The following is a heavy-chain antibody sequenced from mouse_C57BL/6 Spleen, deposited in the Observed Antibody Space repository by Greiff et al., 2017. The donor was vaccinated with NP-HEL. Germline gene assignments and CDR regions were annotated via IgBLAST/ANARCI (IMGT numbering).Heavy chain of an antibody. D-gene: IGHD3-2*02. V-gene: IGHV1-82*01. Sequence: QVQLQQSGPELVKPGASVKISCKASGYAFSSSWMNWVKQRPGKGLEWIGRIYPGDGDTNYNGKFKGKATLTADKSSSTAYMQLSSLTSEDSAVYFCASDSSGPRFAYWGQGTLVTVSA. CDR1: GYAFSSSW. CDR2: IYPGDGDT. CDR3: ASDSSGPRFAY. J-gene: IGHJ3*01.